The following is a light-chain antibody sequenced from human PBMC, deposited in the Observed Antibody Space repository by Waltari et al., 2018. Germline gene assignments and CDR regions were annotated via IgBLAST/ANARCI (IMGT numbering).Light chain of an antibody. CDR1: QSVSNH. Sequence: IVMTQSPATLSVSLGERATLSCGASQSVSNHVAWYQQKPGQAPRLLISDASTRSTGIPARFIGSGSGTEFTLTINSLQSEDCAVYYCQQYDVWWTFGQGTKVAIK. J-gene: IGKJ1*01. CDR3: QQYDVWWT. CDR2: DAS. V-gene: IGKV3-15*01.